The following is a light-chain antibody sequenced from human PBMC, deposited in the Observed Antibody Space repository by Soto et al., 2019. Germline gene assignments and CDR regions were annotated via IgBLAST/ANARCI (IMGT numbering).Light chain of an antibody. CDR3: QQAKSFTVS. CDR1: QSISSW. J-gene: IGKJ5*01. V-gene: IGKV1D-12*01. Sequence: GDRVTITCRASQSISSWLAWYQQKPGKAPKLLIYDASSLESVVPSRFSGSGSGTDFTLTINNLQPEDFATYYCQQAKSFTVSFGQGTRLEIK. CDR2: DAS.